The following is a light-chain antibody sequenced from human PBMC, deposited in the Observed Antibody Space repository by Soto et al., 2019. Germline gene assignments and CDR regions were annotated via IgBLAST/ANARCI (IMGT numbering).Light chain of an antibody. V-gene: IGKV1-5*03. CDR3: QHYKSFSLT. CDR1: QSVSTW. Sequence: DIQMTQSPSTLSASIGDRVTITCRASQSVSTWLAWYQQKPGKAPKVLIYKASNLQSGVPSRFSGSGSGTEFTLTISSLQPDDFATYYCQHYKSFSLTFGGGTKVDIK. CDR2: KAS. J-gene: IGKJ4*01.